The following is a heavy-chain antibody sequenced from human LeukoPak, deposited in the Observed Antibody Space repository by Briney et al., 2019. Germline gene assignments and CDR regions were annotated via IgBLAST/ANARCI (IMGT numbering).Heavy chain of an antibody. CDR1: GFTVSSNY. V-gene: IGHV3-53*01. CDR2: IYSGGST. CDR3: AKDMYSSSWYVPYYYGMGV. Sequence: GGSLRLSCAASGFTVSSNYMSWVRLAPGKGLEWVSVIYSGGSTYYADSVKGRFTISRDNSKNTLYLQMNSLRAEDTAVYYCAKDMYSSSWYVPYYYGMGVWGQGTTVTVSS. J-gene: IGHJ6*02. D-gene: IGHD6-13*01.